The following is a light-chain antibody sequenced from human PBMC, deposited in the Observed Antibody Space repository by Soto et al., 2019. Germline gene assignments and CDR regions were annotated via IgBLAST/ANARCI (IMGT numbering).Light chain of an antibody. V-gene: IGKV3-15*01. CDR3: QQYKSWPPLT. CDR1: QSISDN. Sequence: DIVMTQSPAILSVSLGERATLSCLASQSISDNLAWYQQRSGQAPRLLIYGASTRATGVPARFSGSGSGTEFSHTLSSLQSDDFAIYYCQQYKSWPPLTFGGGTKVE. J-gene: IGKJ4*01. CDR2: GAS.